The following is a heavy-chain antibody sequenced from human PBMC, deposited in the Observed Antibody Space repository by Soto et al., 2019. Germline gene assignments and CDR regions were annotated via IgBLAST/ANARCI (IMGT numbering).Heavy chain of an antibody. CDR2: ISSSSSFI. CDR3: ARDAARYCSSTSCPYDC. J-gene: IGHJ4*02. V-gene: IGHV3-21*01. Sequence: GGSLRLSCAASGFTFTSYSLNWVRQAPGKGLEWASSISSSSSFIYYADSVKGRFTISRDNAKNSLYLQMNSLRAEDTAVYYCARDAARYCSSTSCPYDCWGQGTLVTVSS. D-gene: IGHD2-2*01. CDR1: GFTFTSYS.